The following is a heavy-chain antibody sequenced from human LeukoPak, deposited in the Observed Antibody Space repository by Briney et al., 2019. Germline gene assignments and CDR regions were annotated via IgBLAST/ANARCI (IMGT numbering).Heavy chain of an antibody. V-gene: IGHV4-34*01. CDR2: INHSGST. CDR3: ARGDSSSSTLTIDY. J-gene: IGHJ4*02. D-gene: IGHD6-6*01. CDR1: GGSSSGYY. Sequence: SETLSLTCAVYGGSSSGYYWSWIRQPPGKGLEWIGEINHSGSTNYNPSLKSRVTISVDTSKNQFSLKLSSVTAADTAVYYCARGDSSSSTLTIDYWGQGTLVTVSS.